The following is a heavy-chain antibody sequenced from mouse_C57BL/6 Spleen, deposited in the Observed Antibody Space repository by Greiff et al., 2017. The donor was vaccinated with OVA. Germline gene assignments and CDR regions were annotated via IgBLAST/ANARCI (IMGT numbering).Heavy chain of an antibody. CDR3: ARIYDGYYV. CDR2: IYPGDGDT. Sequence: VQLQESGPELVKPGASVKISCKASGYAFSSSWMNWVKQRPGKGLEWIGRIYPGDGDTNYNGKFKGKATLTADKSSSTAYMQLSSLTSEDSAVYFCARIYDGYYVWGQGTLVTVSA. V-gene: IGHV1-82*01. CDR1: GYAFSSSW. D-gene: IGHD2-3*01. J-gene: IGHJ3*01.